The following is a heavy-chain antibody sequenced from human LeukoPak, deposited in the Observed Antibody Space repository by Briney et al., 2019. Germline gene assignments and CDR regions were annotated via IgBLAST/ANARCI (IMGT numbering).Heavy chain of an antibody. Sequence: SVKVSCKASGYSFTSYGISWVRQAPGQGLEWMGGIIPIFGTANYAQKFQGRVTITADKSTSTAYMELSSLRSEDTAVYYCARDLTLNYYYYYMDVWGKGTTVTVSS. D-gene: IGHD3-9*01. CDR1: GYSFTSYG. CDR2: IIPIFGTA. CDR3: ARDLTLNYYYYYMDV. J-gene: IGHJ6*03. V-gene: IGHV1-69*06.